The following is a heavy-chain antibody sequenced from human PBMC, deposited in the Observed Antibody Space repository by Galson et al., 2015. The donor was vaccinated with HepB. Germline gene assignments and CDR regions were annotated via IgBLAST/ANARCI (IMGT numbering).Heavy chain of an antibody. CDR1: GFTFNGYS. V-gene: IGHV3-48*04. CDR2: ISSSSSTTI. Sequence: SLRLSCAASGFTFNGYSMNWVRQAPGKGLEWLSYISSSSSTTINYADAVKGRFTISRDNAKSSLYLQMNSLRAEDTAVYYCARERGSIFSQLFYFDYWGQGALVTVSS. CDR3: ARERGSIFSQLFYFDY. D-gene: IGHD3-9*01. J-gene: IGHJ4*02.